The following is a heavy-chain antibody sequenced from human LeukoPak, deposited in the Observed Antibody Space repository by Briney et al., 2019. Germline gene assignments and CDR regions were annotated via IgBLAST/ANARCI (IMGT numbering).Heavy chain of an antibody. D-gene: IGHD2-15*01. J-gene: IGHJ5*02. CDR1: GGSISSYY. CDR3: ARGGPYCSGGGCYSGTSNWFDP. Sequence: SETLSLTCTVSGGSISSYYWSWIRQPAGKGLEWIGHIYTSGSTNYNPSLKSRVTISVDTSKNQFSLKLSSVTATDTAVYYCARGGPYCSGGGCYSGTSNWFDPWGQGTLVTVSS. V-gene: IGHV4-4*07. CDR2: IYTSGST.